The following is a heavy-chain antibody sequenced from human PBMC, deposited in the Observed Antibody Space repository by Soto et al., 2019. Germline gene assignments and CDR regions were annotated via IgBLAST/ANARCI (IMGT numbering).Heavy chain of an antibody. CDR2: IYYRGST. CDR1: GGSISSYY. V-gene: IGHV4-59*01. CDR3: ARLNWYFDL. J-gene: IGHJ2*01. Sequence: PSETLSLTCTVSGGSISSYYWSWIRQPPGKGLEWIGYIYYRGSTNYNPSLKSRVTISVDTSKNQFSLKLSSVTAADTAMYYCARLNWYFDLWGRGTLVTVSS.